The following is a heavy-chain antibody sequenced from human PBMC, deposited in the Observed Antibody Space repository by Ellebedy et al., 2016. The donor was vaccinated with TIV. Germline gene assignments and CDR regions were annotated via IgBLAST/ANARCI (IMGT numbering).Heavy chain of an antibody. CDR3: AILSGATRGYNNYGMDV. CDR2: ISAGGGST. D-gene: IGHD5-12*01. V-gene: IGHV3-23*01. Sequence: GESLKISCTASGFTFSSYAMSWVRQAPGKGLEWVSSISAGGGSTYYADSVKGRFTISRDNSKNTLYLQMNSLRAEDTAVYYCAILSGATRGYNNYGMDVWGQGTTVTVSS. J-gene: IGHJ6*02. CDR1: GFTFSSYA.